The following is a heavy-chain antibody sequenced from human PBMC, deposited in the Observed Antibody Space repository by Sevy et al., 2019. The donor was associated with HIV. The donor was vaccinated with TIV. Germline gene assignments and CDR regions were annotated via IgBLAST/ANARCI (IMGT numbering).Heavy chain of an antibody. D-gene: IGHD2-15*01. Sequence: GGPLRLSCTASGFTFTIYWMSWVRQAPGKGLEWVAYIKQDGSERSDVDSVKGRFTISRDNTKSSLYLQMNSLRDEDTAVYYCARSGGQGGYYFDYWGQGTLVTVSS. V-gene: IGHV3-7*01. J-gene: IGHJ4*02. CDR1: GFTFTIYW. CDR2: IKQDGSER. CDR3: ARSGGQGGYYFDY.